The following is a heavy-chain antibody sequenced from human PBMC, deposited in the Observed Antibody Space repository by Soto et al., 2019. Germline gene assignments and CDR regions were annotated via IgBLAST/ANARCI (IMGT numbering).Heavy chain of an antibody. D-gene: IGHD3-9*01. CDR2: TRNKANSYTT. CDR1: GFTFSDHY. V-gene: IGHV3-72*01. J-gene: IGHJ4*02. CDR3: ARVYDILTGYFYFDY. Sequence: GESLKISCAASGFTFSDHYMDWVRQAPGKGLEWVGRTRNKANSYTTEYAASVKGRFTISRDDSKNSLYLQMNSLKTEDTAVYYCARVYDILTGYFYFDYWGQGTLVTVSS.